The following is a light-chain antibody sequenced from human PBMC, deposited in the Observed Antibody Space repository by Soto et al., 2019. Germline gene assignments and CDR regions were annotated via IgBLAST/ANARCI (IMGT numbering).Light chain of an antibody. CDR3: HQYKSYPYT. CDR2: KAS. V-gene: IGKV1-5*03. Sequence: DIQMTQSPSTLSASVGDRVTITCRASQSMSSWLAWYQQKPGKAPKLLIYKASSLESGVPSRFSGSESGTEFTLTISSLQPDDFATYYCHQYKSYPYTFGQGTKLEIK. J-gene: IGKJ2*01. CDR1: QSMSSW.